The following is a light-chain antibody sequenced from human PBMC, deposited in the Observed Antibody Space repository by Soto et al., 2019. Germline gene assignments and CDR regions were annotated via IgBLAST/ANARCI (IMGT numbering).Light chain of an antibody. Sequence: DIQMTQSPSSLSATVGDRVTITCRASQDISNYLAWHQQKPGKVPKLLIYAASTLQPGVTSRFSGSGSGTDYTITISRLQLEDVATYYCQKYNGAPPETFGPGTKVAIK. V-gene: IGKV1-27*01. CDR2: AAS. J-gene: IGKJ3*01. CDR1: QDISNY. CDR3: QKYNGAPPET.